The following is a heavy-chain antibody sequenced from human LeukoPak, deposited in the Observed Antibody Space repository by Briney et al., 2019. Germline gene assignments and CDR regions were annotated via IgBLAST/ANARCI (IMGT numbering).Heavy chain of an antibody. V-gene: IGHV4-30-4*01. CDR1: GGSISSGDYY. CDR3: AKKGWNYFFDH. J-gene: IGHJ4*02. CDR2: IYYSGST. Sequence: PSQTLSLTCTVSGGSISSGDYYWSWIRQPPGKGLEWIGYIYYSGSTYYNPSLKSRVTISVDTSKNQFSLNLTSVTAADTAVYYCAKKGWNYFFDHWGQGTLVTVSS. D-gene: IGHD1-7*01.